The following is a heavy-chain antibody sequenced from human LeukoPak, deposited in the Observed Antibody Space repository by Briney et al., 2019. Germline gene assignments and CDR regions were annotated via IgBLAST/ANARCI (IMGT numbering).Heavy chain of an antibody. J-gene: IGHJ5*02. CDR1: GGSISSGSYY. D-gene: IGHD6-13*01. V-gene: IGHV4-61*02. Sequence: SQTLSLTCTVSGGSISSGSYYWSWIRQPAGKGLEWIGRIYTSGSTNYNPSLKSRVTISVDTSKNQFSLKLSSVTAADTAVYYCARGEYSSSRGYWFDPWGQGTVVTVSS. CDR2: IYTSGST. CDR3: ARGEYSSSRGYWFDP.